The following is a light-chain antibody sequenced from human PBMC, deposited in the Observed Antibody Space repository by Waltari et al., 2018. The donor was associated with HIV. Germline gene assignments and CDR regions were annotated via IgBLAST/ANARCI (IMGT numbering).Light chain of an antibody. J-gene: IGKJ1*01. V-gene: IGKV3-11*01. Sequence: EIVLTQSPATLSLSPGERATLSCWASQSVSSYLAWYHQKPGQAPRPLIYDASNRATGIPARFSGSGSGTDFTLTISSLEPEDFAVYYCQQRSNWPRTFGQGTKVEIK. CDR2: DAS. CDR1: QSVSSY. CDR3: QQRSNWPRT.